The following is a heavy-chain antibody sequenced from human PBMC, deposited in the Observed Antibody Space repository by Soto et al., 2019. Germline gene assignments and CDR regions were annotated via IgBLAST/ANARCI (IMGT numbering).Heavy chain of an antibody. D-gene: IGHD3-10*01. CDR1: GLTFRNAW. CDR2: IKSKTDGGTT. Sequence: GGSLRLSCAASGLTFRNAWMSWVRQAPGKGREWVGRIKSKTDGGTTDYAASVRGRFTVSRDDSRNTLYRQMNNLKTEDTAVYYCATDEGSGKGYYYGMDVWGQGTTVTVSS. V-gene: IGHV3-15*01. CDR3: ATDEGSGKGYYYGMDV. J-gene: IGHJ6*02.